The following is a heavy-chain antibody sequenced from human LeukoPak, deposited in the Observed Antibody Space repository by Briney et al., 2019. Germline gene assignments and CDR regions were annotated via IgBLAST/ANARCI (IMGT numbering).Heavy chain of an antibody. CDR3: ASPGIAVRGGFDP. J-gene: IGHJ5*02. D-gene: IGHD6-19*01. Sequence: PGGSLRLSCSASGFTFTNYWMHWVRRAPGKGLVWVSRINSDGSNTHYADSVKGRFTISRDNAKNTLYLQMNSVRAEDKAVYSCASPGIAVRGGFDPWGQGTLVSVSS. CDR1: GFTFTNYW. CDR2: INSDGSNT. V-gene: IGHV3-74*01.